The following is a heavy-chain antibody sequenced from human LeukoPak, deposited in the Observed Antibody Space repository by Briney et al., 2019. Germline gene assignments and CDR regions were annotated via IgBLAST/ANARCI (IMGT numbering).Heavy chain of an antibody. CDR3: ATRATIQPPNYYGSGSYCT. Sequence: GESLKISFKGSGYSFTSYWSGWVRQLPGKGLEGMGIIYPGDSATRYSPSFQGQATISANISISTAYLQCSSLKASETAMYYCATRATIQPPNYYGSGSYCTWGQGTLVTVSS. CDR1: GYSFTSYW. D-gene: IGHD3-10*01. J-gene: IGHJ5*02. V-gene: IGHV5-51*01. CDR2: IYPGDSAT.